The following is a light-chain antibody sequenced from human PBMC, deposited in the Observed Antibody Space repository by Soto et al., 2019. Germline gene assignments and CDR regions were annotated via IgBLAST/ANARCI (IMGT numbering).Light chain of an antibody. J-gene: IGKJ1*01. V-gene: IGKV4-1*01. CDR3: QQYYSTPWT. CDR1: QSVLYTSKNKSY. CDR2: WAS. Sequence: DIVMTQSPDFLAVSLGERATINCKSSQSVLYTSKNKSYLAWFRQKPGQPPKLLIYWASTRESGVPDRFSGSGSGTDFTLTISSLQAEDVAVYYCQQYYSTPWTFGQGTTVEIK.